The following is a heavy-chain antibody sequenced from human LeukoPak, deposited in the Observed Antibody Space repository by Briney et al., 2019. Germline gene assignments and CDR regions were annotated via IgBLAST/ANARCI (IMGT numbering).Heavy chain of an antibody. D-gene: IGHD6-13*01. CDR2: IYYSGNT. CDR3: ARGIVEQQLVFDY. J-gene: IGHJ4*02. V-gene: IGHV4-39*07. CDR1: GGSISSYSYY. Sequence: PSETLSLTCTVSGGSISSYSYYWGWIRQPPGRGLEWIGNIYYSGNTYSNPSLKSRVTMSVDTSKNQFSLKLSSVTAADTAVYYCARGIVEQQLVFDYWGQGTLVTVSS.